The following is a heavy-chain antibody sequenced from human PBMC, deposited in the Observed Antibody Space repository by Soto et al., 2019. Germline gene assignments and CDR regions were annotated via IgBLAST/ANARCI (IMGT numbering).Heavy chain of an antibody. CDR1: EFSFGSYG. Sequence: QGQLVESGGGVVQPGTSLRLSCTASEFSFGSYGMHWVRQAPGKGLDWVAVIPNDGSYQHYADAVKGRFTISRDNSKNTLYLQMNSLRAEDTAVYYCAKVNTAMALDYWGQGTLIAVSS. J-gene: IGHJ4*02. D-gene: IGHD5-18*01. CDR2: IPNDGSYQ. V-gene: IGHV3-30*18. CDR3: AKVNTAMALDY.